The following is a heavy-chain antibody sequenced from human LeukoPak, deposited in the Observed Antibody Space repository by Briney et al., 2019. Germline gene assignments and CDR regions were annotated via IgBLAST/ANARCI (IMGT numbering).Heavy chain of an antibody. D-gene: IGHD3-22*01. V-gene: IGHV4-59*01. Sequence: SETLSLTCTVSGGSISSYYWSWIRQPPGKGLEWIGYIYYSGSTNYNPSLKSRVTISVDTSKNQFSLKLSSVTAADTAVYYCASHYYDSSGYISGAFNIWGQGTMVTVSS. CDR3: ASHYYDSSGYISGAFNI. CDR2: IYYSGST. CDR1: GGSISSYY. J-gene: IGHJ3*02.